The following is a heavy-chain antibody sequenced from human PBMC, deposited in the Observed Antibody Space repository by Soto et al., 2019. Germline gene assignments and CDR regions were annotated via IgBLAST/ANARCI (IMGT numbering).Heavy chain of an antibody. J-gene: IGHJ4*02. Sequence: QITLKESGPTLVKPTQTLTLTCTFSGFSLSTSGVGVGWIRQPPGKALEWLALIYWDDDKRYSPSLKSRLTITKDTSKNQVVLTMTNMDPLDTATYYCAHRRVESTIVVATFDYWGQGTLVTVSS. CDR2: IYWDDDK. D-gene: IGHD2-15*01. V-gene: IGHV2-5*02. CDR3: AHRRVESTIVVATFDY. CDR1: GFSLSTSGVG.